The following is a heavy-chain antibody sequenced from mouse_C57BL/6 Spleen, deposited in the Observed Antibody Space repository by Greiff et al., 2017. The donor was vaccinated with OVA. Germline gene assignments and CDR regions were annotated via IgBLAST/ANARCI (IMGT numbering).Heavy chain of an antibody. CDR2: IHPSDSDT. CDR1: GYTFTSYW. CDR3: ALDSSGYVGAMDY. D-gene: IGHD3-2*02. J-gene: IGHJ4*01. Sequence: QVQLQQPGAELVKPGASVKVSCKASGYTFTSYWMHWVKQRPGQGLEWIGRIHPSDSDTNYNQKFKGKATLTVDKSSSTAYMQLSILTSEDSAVYYCALDSSGYVGAMDYWGQGTSVTVSS. V-gene: IGHV1-74*01.